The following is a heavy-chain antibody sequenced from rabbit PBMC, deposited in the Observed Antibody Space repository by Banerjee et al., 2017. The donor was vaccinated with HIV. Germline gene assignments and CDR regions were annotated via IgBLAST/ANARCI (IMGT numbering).Heavy chain of an antibody. Sequence: EESGGGLVKPGASLTLTCKASGFSFNSGDDMCWVRQAPGKGLEWIACIVNGNGNTYYASWVNGRFTISRSTSLATVTLQVTSLTVADTATYFCAREGGIVVAGAFNLWGPGTLVTV. D-gene: IGHD4-1*01. CDR3: AREGGIVVAGAFNL. CDR1: GFSFNSGDD. J-gene: IGHJ4*01. V-gene: IGHV1S47*01. CDR2: IVNGNGNT.